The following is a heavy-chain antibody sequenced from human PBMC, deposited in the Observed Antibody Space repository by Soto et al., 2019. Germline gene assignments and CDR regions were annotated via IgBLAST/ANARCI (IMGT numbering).Heavy chain of an antibody. CDR1: GASITGYY. V-gene: IGHV4-59*01. CDR2: VYHSGGT. CDR3: ARDVGYSSSLSDI. D-gene: IGHD6-13*01. J-gene: IGHJ3*02. Sequence: SETLSLTCTVSGASITGYYWSWIRQPPGQGLEWIGCVYHSGGTDYNPSLRRRFSISLDASKSQFSLRLSSVTAADTAVYYCARDVGYSSSLSDIWGQGTMVTVSS.